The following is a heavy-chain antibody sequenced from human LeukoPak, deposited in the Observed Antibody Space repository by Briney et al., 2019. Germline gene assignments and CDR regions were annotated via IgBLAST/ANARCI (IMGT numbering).Heavy chain of an antibody. D-gene: IGHD2-15*01. J-gene: IGHJ4*02. CDR3: ARDRYCSGGSCYRGDYFDY. Sequence: GGSLRLSCAASGFTFSSYEMNWVRQAPGKGLEWVSYISGGGSTIYNADSVRGRFTISRDNAKNSLYLQMNSLRVEDTAVYFCARDRYCSGGSCYRGDYFDYWGQGTLVTVSS. CDR2: ISGGGSTI. V-gene: IGHV3-48*03. CDR1: GFTFSSYE.